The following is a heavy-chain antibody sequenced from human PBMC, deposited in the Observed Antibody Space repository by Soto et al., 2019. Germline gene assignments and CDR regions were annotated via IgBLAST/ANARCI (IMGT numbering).Heavy chain of an antibody. D-gene: IGHD3-9*01. CDR2: IYYSGST. Sequence: QVQLQESGPGLVKPSQTLSLTCTVSGGSISSGDYYWSWIRQPPGKGLEWIGYIYYSGSTYYNPSLKXRXTXSXXTSKNQFSLKLSSVTAADTAVYYCARVGTGDAFDIWGQGTMVTVSS. J-gene: IGHJ3*02. V-gene: IGHV4-30-4*01. CDR3: ARVGTGDAFDI. CDR1: GGSISSGDYY.